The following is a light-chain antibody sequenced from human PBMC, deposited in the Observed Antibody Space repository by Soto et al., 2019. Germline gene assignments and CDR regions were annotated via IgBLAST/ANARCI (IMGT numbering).Light chain of an antibody. CDR2: DGC. CDR1: QTISTN. J-gene: IGKJ1*01. V-gene: IGKV3-11*01. CDR3: QQHKNWPT. Sequence: IVLTQSPATLSVSPGERATLSCRASQTISTNLTWYQQKPGQAPRLLSYDGCNRATGITASLSVSGSGKDXTXXIXSLEPEDFAVYYCQQHKNWPTFGQGTKVDIK.